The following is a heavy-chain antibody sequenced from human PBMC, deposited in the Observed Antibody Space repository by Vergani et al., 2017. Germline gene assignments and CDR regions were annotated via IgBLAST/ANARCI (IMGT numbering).Heavy chain of an antibody. CDR1: GGSISSYY. CDR3: ARDKRIDYGDYSDAFDI. V-gene: IGHV4-59*01. D-gene: IGHD4-17*01. CDR2: IYYSGST. J-gene: IGHJ3*02. Sequence: QVQLQESGPGLVKPSGTLSLTCAVSGGSISSYYWSWIRQPPGQGLEWIGYIYYSGSTNYNPSLKSRVTISVDTSKNQFSLKLSSVTAADTAVYYCARDKRIDYGDYSDAFDIWGQGTMVTVSS.